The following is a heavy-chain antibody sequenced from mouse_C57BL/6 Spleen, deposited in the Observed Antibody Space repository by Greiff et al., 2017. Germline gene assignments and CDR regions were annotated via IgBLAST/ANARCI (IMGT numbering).Heavy chain of an antibody. V-gene: IGHV1-81*01. J-gene: IGHJ4*01. CDR1: GYTFTSYG. CDR3: ARSADYDGYAMDY. Sequence: QVHVKQSGAELARPGASVKLSCKASGYTFTSYGISWVKQRTGQGLEWIGEIYPRSGNTYYNEKFKGKATLTADKSSSTAYMELRSLTSEDSAVYFCARSADYDGYAMDYWGQGTSVTVSS. D-gene: IGHD2-4*01. CDR2: IYPRSGNT.